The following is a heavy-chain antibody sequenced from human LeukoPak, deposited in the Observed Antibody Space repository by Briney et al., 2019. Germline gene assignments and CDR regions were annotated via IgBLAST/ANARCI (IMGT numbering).Heavy chain of an antibody. CDR3: ARDGGRGVRLDY. Sequence: SETLFLTCAVSGGSISSSNWWSWVRQPPGKGLEWNGEIYHSGSTNYNPSLKNRVTISVDKSKNQFSLKLSSVTAADTAVYYCARDGGRGVRLDYWGQGTLVTVSS. D-gene: IGHD3-3*01. V-gene: IGHV4-4*02. CDR1: GGSISSSNW. CDR2: IYHSGST. J-gene: IGHJ4*02.